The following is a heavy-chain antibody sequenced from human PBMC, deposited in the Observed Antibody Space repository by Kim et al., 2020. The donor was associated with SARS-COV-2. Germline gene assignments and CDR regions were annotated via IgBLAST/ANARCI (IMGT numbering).Heavy chain of an antibody. D-gene: IGHD3-10*01. CDR3: ARMYYYGSGSRRPYYYGMDV. J-gene: IGHJ6*02. CDR1: GFTFSSYG. V-gene: IGHV3-33*01. CDR2: IWYDGSNK. Sequence: GGSLRLSCAASGFTFSSYGMHWVRQAPGKGLEWVAVIWYDGSNKYYADSVKGRFTISRDNSKNTLYLQMNSLRAEDTAVYYCARMYYYGSGSRRPYYYGMDVWGQGTTVTVSS.